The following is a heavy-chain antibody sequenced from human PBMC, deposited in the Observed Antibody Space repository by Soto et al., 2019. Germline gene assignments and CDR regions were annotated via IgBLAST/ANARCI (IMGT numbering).Heavy chain of an antibody. CDR1: GFTFGNFW. J-gene: IGHJ4*02. CDR2: ISPDASEK. CDR3: SRSLDS. Sequence: GGSLRLSCAASGFTFGNFWMDWVRQAPGKGLEWLANISPDASEKHYVDSVQGRFITSRDNAKNSLYLQMRSLTAEDSALYYCSRSLDSWGQGTRVTVSS. V-gene: IGHV3-7*01.